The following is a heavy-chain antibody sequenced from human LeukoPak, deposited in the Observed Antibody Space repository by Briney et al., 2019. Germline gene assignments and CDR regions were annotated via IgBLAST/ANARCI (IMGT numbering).Heavy chain of an antibody. V-gene: IGHV3-74*01. CDR1: GFTFSSYW. CDR3: ARGRPHGNDY. D-gene: IGHD4-23*01. Sequence: GGSLRLSCAASGFTFSSYWMNWVRQAPGKGLVWVSRIASDGSSTTYADSVKGRFSISRDNAKNTLYLRMNSLRVEDTAVYYCARGRPHGNDYWGQGTPVTVSS. J-gene: IGHJ4*02. CDR2: IASDGSST.